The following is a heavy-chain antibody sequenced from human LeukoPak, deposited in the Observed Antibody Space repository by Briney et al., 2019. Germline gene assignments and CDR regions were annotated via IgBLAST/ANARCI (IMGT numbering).Heavy chain of an antibody. D-gene: IGHD3-10*01. J-gene: IGHJ6*03. V-gene: IGHV4-4*07. CDR2: IFTSGIA. CDR3: AREISGTYYNPLGYMDV. CDR1: GGSIGIYY. Sequence: PSETLSLTCTVPGGSIGIYYWTWIRQPAGKGLEWIGRIFTSGIANYNPSLKSRVTMSVDTSKNQFSLNLSSVTAADTAVYYCAREISGTYYNPLGYMDVWGKGTTVTVSS.